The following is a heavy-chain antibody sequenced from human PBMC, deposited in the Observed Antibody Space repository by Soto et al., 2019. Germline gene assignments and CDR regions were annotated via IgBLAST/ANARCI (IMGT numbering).Heavy chain of an antibody. D-gene: IGHD1-1*01. J-gene: IGHJ6*03. CDR2: ISYDGSNK. Sequence: GGSLRLSCAASGFTFSSYGMHWVRQAPGKGLEWVAVISYDGSNKYYADSVKGRFTISRDNSKNTLYLQMNSLRAEDTAVYYCAKNGVEWLYYYMDVWGKGTTVTVSS. CDR1: GFTFSSYG. V-gene: IGHV3-30*18. CDR3: AKNGVEWLYYYMDV.